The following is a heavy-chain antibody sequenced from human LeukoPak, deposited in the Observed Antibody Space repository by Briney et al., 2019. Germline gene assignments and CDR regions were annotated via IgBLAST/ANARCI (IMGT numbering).Heavy chain of an antibody. V-gene: IGHV1-2*04. CDR3: ARDNSSNFDY. CDR2: INPNSGGT. CDR1: GYTFTGYY. Sequence: ASVKVSCKASGYTFTGYYMHWVRQAPGQGLEWMGWINPNSGGTNYAQKFQGWVTMTRDTSISTAYMELSRLGPDDTAVYYCARDNSSNFDYWGQGTLVTVSS. J-gene: IGHJ4*02. D-gene: IGHD2/OR15-2a*01.